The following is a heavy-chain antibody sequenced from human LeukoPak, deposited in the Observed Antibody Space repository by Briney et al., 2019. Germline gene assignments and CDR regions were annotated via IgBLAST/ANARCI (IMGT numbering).Heavy chain of an antibody. V-gene: IGHV4-30-2*01. CDR2: IYHSGST. Sequence: SSETLSLTCAVSGGSISSGGYSWSWIRQPPGKGLEWIGYIYHSGSTYYNPSLQSRVTISVDRSKNQFSLKLSSVTAADTAVYYCARYCSGGSCYSGDAFDIWGQGTMVTVSS. CDR3: ARYCSGGSCYSGDAFDI. CDR1: GGSISSGGYS. D-gene: IGHD2-15*01. J-gene: IGHJ3*02.